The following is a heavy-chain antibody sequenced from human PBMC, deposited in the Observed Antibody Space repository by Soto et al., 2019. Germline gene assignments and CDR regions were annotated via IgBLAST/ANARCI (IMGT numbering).Heavy chain of an antibody. Sequence: QVQLVQSGAEVKKPGASVKVSCKASGYTFTSYGISWVRQAPGQGLEWMGWISAYNGNTNSAQNLQGRVTMTPDTSTSTAYMDLRSLRSDDTAVYYCARDLGQQLVDYWGQGTLVTVSS. D-gene: IGHD6-13*01. J-gene: IGHJ4*02. CDR1: GYTFTSYG. V-gene: IGHV1-18*01. CDR3: ARDLGQQLVDY. CDR2: ISAYNGNT.